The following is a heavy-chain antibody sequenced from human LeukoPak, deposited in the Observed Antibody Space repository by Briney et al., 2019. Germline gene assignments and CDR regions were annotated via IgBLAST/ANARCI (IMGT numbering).Heavy chain of an antibody. CDR1: GYSFTTYW. CDR3: ARHELTPGRGSWFDP. Sequence: GESLKISCTGFGYSFTTYWIGWVRQMPGKGLEWMGIIYPGDSDARYSPSLQGQVTISADKSISTAYLQWSSLKASDTAMYYCARHELTPGRGSWFDPWGQGTLVTVSS. CDR2: IYPGDSDA. J-gene: IGHJ5*02. V-gene: IGHV5-51*01. D-gene: IGHD3-10*01.